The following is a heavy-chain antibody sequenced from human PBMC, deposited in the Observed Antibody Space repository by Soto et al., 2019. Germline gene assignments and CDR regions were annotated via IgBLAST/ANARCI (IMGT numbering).Heavy chain of an antibody. D-gene: IGHD3-16*01. J-gene: IGHJ5*02. CDR3: VRQSYDFLVDP. Sequence: GGSLRLSCAASGFSFSTYNMNWVRQAPGKGLEWISSIDASSTHIYYADSVKGRFTISGDNGKSSLYLQMDSLRAEDTALYYCVRQSYDFLVDPWGQGTMVTVSS. CDR2: IDASSTHI. V-gene: IGHV3-21*01. CDR1: GFSFSTYN.